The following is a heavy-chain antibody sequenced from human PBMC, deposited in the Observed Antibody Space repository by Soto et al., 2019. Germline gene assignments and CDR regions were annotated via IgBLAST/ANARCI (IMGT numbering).Heavy chain of an antibody. D-gene: IGHD3-9*01. CDR1: GGSISSSNW. CDR3: ARIAISGEGPLYYYGMDV. Sequence: NPSETLSLTCAVSGGSISSSNWWSWVRQPPGKGLEWIGEIYHSGSTNYNPSLKSRVTISVDKSKNQFSLKLSSVTAADTAVYYCARIAISGEGPLYYYGMDVWGQGTTVTVSS. CDR2: IYHSGST. V-gene: IGHV4-4*02. J-gene: IGHJ6*02.